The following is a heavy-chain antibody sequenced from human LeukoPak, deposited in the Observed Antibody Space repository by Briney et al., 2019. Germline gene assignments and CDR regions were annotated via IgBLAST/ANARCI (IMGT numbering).Heavy chain of an antibody. J-gene: IGHJ4*02. Sequence: GESLKISCKGSGYSFTSYWIGWVRQMPGKGLEWMGIIYPGDSDTRYSPSFQGQVTISADKSISTAYLQWSSLKASDTAMYYCARGGLYRSSWYLYFDYWGQGTLVTVSS. CDR1: GYSFTSYW. D-gene: IGHD6-13*01. CDR3: ARGGLYRSSWYLYFDY. CDR2: IYPGDSDT. V-gene: IGHV5-51*01.